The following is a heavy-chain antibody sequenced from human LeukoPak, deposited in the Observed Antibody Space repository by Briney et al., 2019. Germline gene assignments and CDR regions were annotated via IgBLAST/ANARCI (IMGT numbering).Heavy chain of an antibody. CDR2: TYYRSKWYI. D-gene: IGHD6-13*01. Sequence: SQTLSLTCAISGVSVSSNSAAWNWIRQSPSRGLEWLGRTYYRSKWYIDYAVSVKSRITIDADTSKNQFSLLLNSVTLDDTAVYCCAGHSTSSHDTFDTWGQGTMITVSS. CDR3: AGHSTSSHDTFDT. J-gene: IGHJ3*02. CDR1: GVSVSSNSAA. V-gene: IGHV6-1*01.